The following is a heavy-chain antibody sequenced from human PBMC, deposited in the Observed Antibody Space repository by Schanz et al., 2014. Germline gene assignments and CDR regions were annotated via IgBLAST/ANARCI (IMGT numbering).Heavy chain of an antibody. CDR1: GYTFINSD. J-gene: IGHJ4*02. V-gene: IGHV1-2*02. D-gene: IGHD6-13*01. CDR2: INPDSGDT. CDR3: ARVYRWQHILGHFDS. Sequence: QVQLVQSGAEVKNPGASVKVSCKASGYTFINSDINWVRQAAGQGLEWMGWINPDSGDTNYVQNFQGRVTMTRDTSITTAYMDLSRLTSDDTAVYYCARVYRWQHILGHFDSWGQGSLVTVSS.